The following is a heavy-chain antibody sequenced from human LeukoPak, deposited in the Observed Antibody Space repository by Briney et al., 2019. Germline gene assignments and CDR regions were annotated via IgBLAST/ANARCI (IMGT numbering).Heavy chain of an antibody. D-gene: IGHD1-26*01. V-gene: IGHV5-51*01. CDR2: IYPGDSDT. Sequence: GESRKISCLGSGYTFTNYWIHWVRQMPGKGLEWMGIIYPGDSDTRYSPSFQGQVTISADKSISTAYLQWSSLKASDNAVYYCARATIMGATQSPFDYWGQGTLVTVSS. CDR3: ARATIMGATQSPFDY. CDR1: GYTFTNYW. J-gene: IGHJ4*02.